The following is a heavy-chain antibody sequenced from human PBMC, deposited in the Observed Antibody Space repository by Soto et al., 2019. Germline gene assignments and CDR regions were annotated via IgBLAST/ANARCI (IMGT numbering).Heavy chain of an antibody. J-gene: IGHJ4*02. CDR3: AREGSSGYAWDY. CDR2: IYYSGST. V-gene: IGHV4-59*01. D-gene: IGHD5-12*01. CDR1: GGSISSYY. Sequence: SETLSLTCTVSGGSISSYYWSWIRQPPGKGLEWIGYIYYSGSTNYNPSLKSRVTISVDTSKNQFSLKLSSVTAADTAVYYCAREGSSGYAWDYWGQGTLVTVSS.